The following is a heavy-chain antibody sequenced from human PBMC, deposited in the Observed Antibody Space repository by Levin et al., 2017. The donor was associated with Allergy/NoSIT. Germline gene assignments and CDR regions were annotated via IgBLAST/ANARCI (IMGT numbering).Heavy chain of an antibody. D-gene: IGHD4-17*01. CDR2: IYYSGTT. J-gene: IGHJ6*02. CDR3: ARDYGDHRSYYYYYGLDV. V-gene: IGHV4-30-4*01. Sequence: LRLSCTVSGASVLSGDYYWSWIRQSPGKGLEWIGYIYYSGTTDYNPSLKSRVIISIDTSKNQFSLKLSSVTAADTAIYYCARDYGDHRSYYYYYGLDVWGQGTTVTVSS. CDR1: GASVLSGDYY.